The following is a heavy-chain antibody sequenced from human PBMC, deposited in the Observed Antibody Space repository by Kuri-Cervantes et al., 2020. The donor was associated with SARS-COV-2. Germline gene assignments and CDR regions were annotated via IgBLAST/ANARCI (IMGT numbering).Heavy chain of an antibody. V-gene: IGHV1-46*01. Sequence: GESLKISCQASGYTFTSYYMHWVLQAPGQGLEWMGIINPSGGSTSYAQKFQGRVTMTRDTSTSTVYMELGSLRSEDTAVYYCASNVGERRGGFSAFDIWGQGTMVTVSS. D-gene: IGHD3-10*02. CDR1: GYTFTSYY. CDR3: ASNVGERRGGFSAFDI. J-gene: IGHJ3*02. CDR2: INPSGGST.